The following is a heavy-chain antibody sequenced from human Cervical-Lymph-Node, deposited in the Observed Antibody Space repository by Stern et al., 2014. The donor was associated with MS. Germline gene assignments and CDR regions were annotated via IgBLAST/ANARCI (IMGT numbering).Heavy chain of an antibody. V-gene: IGHV4-31*03. CDR1: GGSISSDNYY. Sequence: VQLEESGPGLVKPSQTLSLTCTVSGGSISSDNYYWTWIRQHPGQGLEWIGHIYYSGTTYYNPSLKSRVSITVDTSKNLFSLRLSSVTAADTAVYYCARDHFTTSLDVWGHGTTVTVS. CDR2: IYYSGTT. J-gene: IGHJ6*02. CDR3: ARDHFTTSLDV. D-gene: IGHD2-2*01.